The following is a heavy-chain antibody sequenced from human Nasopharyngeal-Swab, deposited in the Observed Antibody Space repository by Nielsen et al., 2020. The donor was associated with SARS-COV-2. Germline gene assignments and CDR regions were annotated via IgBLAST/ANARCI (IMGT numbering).Heavy chain of an antibody. Sequence: ESLKISCAASGFIFSASAIHWVRQSPGKGLEWIGEINHSGSTNYNPSLKSRVTISVDTSKNQFSLKLSSVTAADTAVYYCARGWYDFWSGYFSNGMDVWGQGTTVTVSS. J-gene: IGHJ6*02. D-gene: IGHD3-3*01. CDR1: GFIFSASA. CDR2: INHSGST. V-gene: IGHV4-34*01. CDR3: ARGWYDFWSGYFSNGMDV.